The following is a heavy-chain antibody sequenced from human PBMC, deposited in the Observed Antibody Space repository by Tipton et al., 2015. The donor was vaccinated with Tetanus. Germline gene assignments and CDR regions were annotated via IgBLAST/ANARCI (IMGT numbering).Heavy chain of an antibody. J-gene: IGHJ6*02. V-gene: IGHV1-8*02. Sequence: QSGPEVKKPGASVKVSCKASGYTFTSYGLNWVRKAAGRGFEWMGWLNPKSGSAAYAPRFQGRVTMTTNTSITTAFMEVASLTYEDTAVYYCARTLRGTTRVGFQYLSYYRMDVWGQGTTVTVSS. D-gene: IGHD4-17*01. CDR1: GYTFTSYG. CDR2: LNPKSGSA. CDR3: ARTLRGTTRVGFQYLSYYRMDV.